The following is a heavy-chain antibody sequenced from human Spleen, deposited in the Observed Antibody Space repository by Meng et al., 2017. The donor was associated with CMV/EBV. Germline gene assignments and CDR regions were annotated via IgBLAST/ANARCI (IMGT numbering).Heavy chain of an antibody. J-gene: IGHJ3*02. CDR3: ARDYPPEYQLPRAFDI. CDR2: ISSSSSYI. V-gene: IGHV3-21*01. Sequence: GGSLRLSCAASGFTFSSYSMNWVRQAPGKGLEWVSSISSSSSYIYYADSVKGRFTISRDNAKNSLYLQMNSLRAEDTAVYYCARDYPPEYQLPRAFDIWGQGTMVTVSS. D-gene: IGHD2-2*01. CDR1: GFTFSSYS.